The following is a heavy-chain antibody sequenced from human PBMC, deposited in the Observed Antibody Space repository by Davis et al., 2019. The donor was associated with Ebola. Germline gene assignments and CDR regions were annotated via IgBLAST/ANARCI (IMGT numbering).Heavy chain of an antibody. J-gene: IGHJ4*02. V-gene: IGHV5-51*01. D-gene: IGHD2-15*01. CDR2: IYPGDSDT. CDR1: GYSFTSYW. Sequence: KVSCKGSGYSFTSYWIGWVRQMPGKGLEWMGIIYPGDSDTRYSPSFQGQVTISADKSISTAYLQWSSLKASDTAMYYCARRWVGYCSGGSCSDYFDYWGQGTLVTVSS. CDR3: ARRWVGYCSGGSCSDYFDY.